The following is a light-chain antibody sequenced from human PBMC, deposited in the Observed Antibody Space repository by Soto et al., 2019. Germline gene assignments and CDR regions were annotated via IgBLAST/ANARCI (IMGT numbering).Light chain of an antibody. CDR3: QQYNSYWLT. CDR1: QSISSW. V-gene: IGKV1-5*01. CDR2: DAS. Sequence: DIQITQSPSTLSASVGDRVTITCRASQSISSWLAWYQQKPGKAPKLLIYDASSLESGVPSRFSGSGPGTEFTLTISSLQPDDFATYYCQQYNSYWLTFGGGTKVDIK. J-gene: IGKJ4*01.